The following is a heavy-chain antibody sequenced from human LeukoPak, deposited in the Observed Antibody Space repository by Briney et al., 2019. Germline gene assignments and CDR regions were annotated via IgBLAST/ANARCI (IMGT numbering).Heavy chain of an antibody. D-gene: IGHD4-11*01. V-gene: IGHV4-59*01. J-gene: IGHJ4*02. CDR2: IYYSGST. CDR3: ATSGPYYSNPFDY. CDR1: GGSISSYY. Sequence: SETLSLTCTVSGGSISSYYWSWIRQPPGKGLEWIGYIYYSGSTNYNPSLKSRVTISVDTSKNQFSLKLSSVTAADTAVYYCATSGPYYSNPFDYWGQGTLVTVPS.